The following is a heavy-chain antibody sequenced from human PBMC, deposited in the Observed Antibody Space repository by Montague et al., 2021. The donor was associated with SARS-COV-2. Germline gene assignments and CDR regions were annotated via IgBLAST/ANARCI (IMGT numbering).Heavy chain of an antibody. CDR2: IYYSGST. CDR1: GGSISSSSYY. D-gene: IGHD1-20*01. J-gene: IGHJ6*02. CDR3: ARRVTGTTVHYYYGMDV. Sequence: SETLSLTCTVSGGSISSSSYYWGWIRQPPGKGLEWIGSIYYSGSTYYNPSLKSRVTISVDTSKNQFSLKLSSVTVADTAVYYCARRVTGTTVHYYYGMDVWGQGTTVTVSS. V-gene: IGHV4-39*01.